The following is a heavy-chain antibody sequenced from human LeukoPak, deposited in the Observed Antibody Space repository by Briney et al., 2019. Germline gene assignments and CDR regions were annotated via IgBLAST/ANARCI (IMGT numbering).Heavy chain of an antibody. D-gene: IGHD6-13*01. J-gene: IGHJ4*02. CDR1: GFTFSDYY. V-gene: IGHV3-11*04. Sequence: GGSLRLSCAASGFTFSDYYMSWIRQAPGKGLECVSFISSSGNTTYHADSVKGRFTISRDNAKNSLYLQMNSLRAEDTAVYYCARDSAGRQQLVPGLFDYWGQGTLVTVSS. CDR3: ARDSAGRQQLVPGLFDY. CDR2: ISSSGNTT.